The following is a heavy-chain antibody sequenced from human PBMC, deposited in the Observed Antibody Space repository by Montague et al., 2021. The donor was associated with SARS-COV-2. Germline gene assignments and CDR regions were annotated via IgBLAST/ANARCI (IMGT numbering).Heavy chain of an antibody. CDR3: ARGADYDFWSGFLRYNWFDP. D-gene: IGHD3-3*01. CDR1: GGSLSGYY. Sequence: SETLSLTCAVYGGSLSGYYWAWMRQTPAKGLEWIGEINHSGSTNYNPSLKSRLTISMDTSKKQFSLKLNSMTAADTAVYYCARGADYDFWSGFLRYNWFDPWGLGTPVTVSS. V-gene: IGHV4-34*01. J-gene: IGHJ5*02. CDR2: INHSGST.